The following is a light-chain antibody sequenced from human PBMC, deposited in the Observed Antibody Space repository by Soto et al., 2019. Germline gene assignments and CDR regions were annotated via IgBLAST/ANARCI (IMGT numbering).Light chain of an antibody. V-gene: IGLV1-40*01. Sequence: QSVLTQPPSVSGAPGQRVTISCTGSSSNIGAGYGVHWYQQLPGTAPKLLIYADNNWPSGVPDRFPGSKSGTSASLAITGLQAEDEADYYCQSYDTSLSGFVVFGGGTQLTVL. CDR2: ADN. CDR3: QSYDTSLSGFVV. CDR1: SSNIGAGYG. J-gene: IGLJ2*01.